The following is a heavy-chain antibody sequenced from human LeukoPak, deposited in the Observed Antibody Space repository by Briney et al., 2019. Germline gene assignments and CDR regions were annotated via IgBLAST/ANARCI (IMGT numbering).Heavy chain of an antibody. CDR1: GFTFSTYT. V-gene: IGHV3-21*01. D-gene: IGHD3-9*01. CDR3: ARKENILTGYYDH. Sequence: AGRSLRLSCAASGFTFSTYTINSVRQAPGKGLEWVSSISSDSNYIYYADSVKGRFTISRDNAWNSLYLQMNSLRAEDTAVYYCARKENILTGYYDHWGQGTLVTVSS. CDR2: ISSDSNYI. J-gene: IGHJ5*02.